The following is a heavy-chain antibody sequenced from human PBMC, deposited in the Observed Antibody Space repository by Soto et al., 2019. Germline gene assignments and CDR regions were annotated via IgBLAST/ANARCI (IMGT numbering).Heavy chain of an antibody. CDR1: GGTFSSYA. CDR2: IIPISDTT. J-gene: IGHJ6*02. D-gene: IGHD2-2*01. Sequence: QVQLVQSGAEVKKPGSSVKVSCKASGGTFSSYAISWVRQAPGQGLEWMGGIIPISDTTNYAQKFQGRVTITADKSTSTAYMELSSLRSEETAVYYCTRSQGSSTSLEIYYYYYYGMDVWGQGTTVTVSS. CDR3: TRSQGSSTSLEIYYYYYYGMDV. V-gene: IGHV1-69*06.